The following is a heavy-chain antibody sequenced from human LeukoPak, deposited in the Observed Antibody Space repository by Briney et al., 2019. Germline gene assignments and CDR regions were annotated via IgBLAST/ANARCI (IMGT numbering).Heavy chain of an antibody. CDR2: INTDGNNT. CDR1: GFTFSNYG. CDR3: ARDPTMSGYFQH. J-gene: IGHJ1*01. D-gene: IGHD3-22*01. Sequence: PGGSLRLSCAASGFTFSNYGMHWVRQAPGKGLVWVSRINTDGNNTRYADSVKGRFTISRDNAKNTLYLQMNSLGDEDTAVYYCARDPTMSGYFQHWGQGTLVTVSS. V-gene: IGHV3-74*01.